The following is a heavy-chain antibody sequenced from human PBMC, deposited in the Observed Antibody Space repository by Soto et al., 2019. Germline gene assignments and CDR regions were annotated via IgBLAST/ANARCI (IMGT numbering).Heavy chain of an antibody. CDR2: INPSGGST. D-gene: IGHD2-15*01. CDR3: ARHARFQVVVDATGWFDA. Sequence: ASVKVSCKASGYTFTSYYMHWVRQAPGQGLEWMGIINPSGGSTSYAQKFQGRVTMTRDTSTSTVYMELSSLRSEDTAVYYCARHARFQVVVDATGWFDAWGEGTLVTASS. V-gene: IGHV1-46*01. J-gene: IGHJ5*02. CDR1: GYTFTSYY.